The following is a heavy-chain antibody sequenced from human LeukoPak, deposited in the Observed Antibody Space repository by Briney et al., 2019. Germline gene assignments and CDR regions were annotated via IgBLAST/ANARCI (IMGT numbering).Heavy chain of an antibody. CDR3: ARPWGSGSYQNWFDP. D-gene: IGHD3-10*01. V-gene: IGHV1-46*01. J-gene: IGHJ5*02. CDR1: GYTFTSYY. Sequence: ASVKVSCKASGYTFTSYYMHWVRQAPGQGLEWMGIINPSGGSTSYAQKFQGRVTMTRDTSTSTVYMELSSLRSEDTAVYYCARPWGSGSYQNWFDPWGQGTLVTVSS. CDR2: INPSGGST.